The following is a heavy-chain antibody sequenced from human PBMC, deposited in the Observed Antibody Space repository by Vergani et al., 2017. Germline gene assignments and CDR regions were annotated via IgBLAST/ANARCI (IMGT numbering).Heavy chain of an antibody. J-gene: IGHJ3*02. D-gene: IGHD1-26*01. CDR2: ISGSGGST. CDR3: AXDRSRTGIVGAVSAFDI. Sequence: EVQLLESGGGLVQPGGSLRLSCAASGFTFSSYAMSWVRQAPGKGLEWVSAISGSGGSTYYADSVKGRFTISRDNSKNTLYLQMNSLRAEDTAVYYCAXDRSRTGIVGAVSAFDIWGQGTMVTVSS. CDR1: GFTFSSYA. V-gene: IGHV3-23*01.